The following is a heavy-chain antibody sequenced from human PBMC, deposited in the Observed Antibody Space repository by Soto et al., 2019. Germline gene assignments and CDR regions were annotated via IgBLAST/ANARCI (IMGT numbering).Heavy chain of an antibody. V-gene: IGHV3-13*01. J-gene: IGHJ4*02. Sequence: HPGGSLRLSCAASGFVFSDHDMHWVRQVPGKGLEWVSEIGVAGDTYYPDSVKGRFTISRENARKTLYLQMTSLRVGDTATYYCVRDRYYGSGSLFENWGQGTPVTVSS. D-gene: IGHD3-10*01. CDR3: VRDRYYGSGSLFEN. CDR1: GFVFSDHD. CDR2: IGVAGDT.